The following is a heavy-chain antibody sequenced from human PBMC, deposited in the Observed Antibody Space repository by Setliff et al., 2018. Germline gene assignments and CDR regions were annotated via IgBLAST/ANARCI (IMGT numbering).Heavy chain of an antibody. CDR3: ARVGLSGTSGYYYYMDV. D-gene: IGHD1-20*01. CDR2: ISSSSSYI. J-gene: IGHJ6*03. Sequence: PGGSLRLSCGASGFTFTSYSMTWVRQAPGKGLEWVSSISSSSSYIYYADSVKGRFTISRDNAKNSAYLQMNSLRAEDTAIYYCARVGLSGTSGYYYYMDVWGKGTTVTVSS. V-gene: IGHV3-21*01. CDR1: GFTFTSYS.